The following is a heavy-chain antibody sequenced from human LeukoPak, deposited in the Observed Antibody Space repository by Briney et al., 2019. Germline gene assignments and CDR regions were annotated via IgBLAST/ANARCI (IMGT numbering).Heavy chain of an antibody. V-gene: IGHV3-64D*09. D-gene: IGHD2-15*01. J-gene: IGHJ6*02. CDR3: VRGYSFGPYGMDV. CDR1: GFTFSSYA. Sequence: GGSLRLSCAASGFTFSSYAMHWVRHAPGKGLEPVSAISDSGGSTYYADSVKGRFTISRDNSKNTLYLQMSSLRAEDTAVYFCVRGYSFGPYGMDVWGQGTTVTVSS. CDR2: ISDSGGST.